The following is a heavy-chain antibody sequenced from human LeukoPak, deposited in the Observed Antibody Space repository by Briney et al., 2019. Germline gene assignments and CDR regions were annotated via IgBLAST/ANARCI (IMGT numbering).Heavy chain of an antibody. CDR3: ARVTYYDILTGYYWPLDY. Sequence: GGSLRLSCAASGFTFSSYSMNWVRQAPGKGLEWVSYISSSSSTIYYADSVKGRFTISRDNAKNSLYLQMNSLRAEDTALYYCARVTYYDILTGYYWPLDYWGQGTLVTVSS. V-gene: IGHV3-48*01. CDR2: ISSSSSTI. CDR1: GFTFSSYS. J-gene: IGHJ4*02. D-gene: IGHD3-9*01.